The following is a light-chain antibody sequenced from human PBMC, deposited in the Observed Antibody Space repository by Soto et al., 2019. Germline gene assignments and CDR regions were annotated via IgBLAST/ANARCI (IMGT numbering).Light chain of an antibody. Sequence: EIVLTQSPGTLSLSPGERATLSCRASQSVSSSYLAWYQQKPGQAPRLLIYGASSRATGIPDRFSGSRSGTDFTLTISRLEPEAFAVYYCQQYGSSPYTFGQGTKLEIK. V-gene: IGKV3-20*01. CDR3: QQYGSSPYT. CDR1: QSVSSSY. J-gene: IGKJ2*01. CDR2: GAS.